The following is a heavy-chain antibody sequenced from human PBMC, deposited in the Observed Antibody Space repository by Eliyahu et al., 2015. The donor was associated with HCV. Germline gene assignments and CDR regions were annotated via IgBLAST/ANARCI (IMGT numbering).Heavy chain of an antibody. V-gene: IGHV5-10-1*03. CDR3: ARQRFGDPLGDP. CDR2: INPNNSYI. J-gene: IGHJ5*02. CDR1: GYTFTDYX. Sequence: EVQLVQSGAEVKKPGESLTISCKPSGYTFTDYXINWVRQMPGKGLEWMGRINPNNSYINXNPAFQGHVTMSADKSITTAFLQWTRLRASDTGIYFCARQRFGDPLGDPWGQGTLVTVSS. D-gene: IGHD3-16*01.